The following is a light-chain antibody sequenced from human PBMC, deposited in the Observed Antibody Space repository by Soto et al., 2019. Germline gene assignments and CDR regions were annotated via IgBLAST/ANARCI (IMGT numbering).Light chain of an antibody. CDR2: DAS. CDR1: HGISSA. J-gene: IGKJ4*01. CDR3: QQFNSYLLT. V-gene: IGKV1-13*02. Sequence: AIQLTQPPSSLSPSLGDRVTITCRPSHGISSALAWYQQQPGKAPSLLIYDASTLESGVPSRFSGSGSGTDFTLTISSPQPEDFTTYYCQQFNSYLLTFGGGTKVDFK.